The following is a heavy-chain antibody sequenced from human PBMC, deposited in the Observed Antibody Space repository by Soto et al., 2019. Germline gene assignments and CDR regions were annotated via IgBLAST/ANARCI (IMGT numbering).Heavy chain of an antibody. V-gene: IGHV1-69*13. D-gene: IGHD3-16*01. CDR2: IIPIFGTA. J-gene: IGHJ6*02. Sequence: SVKVSCKASGGTFSSYAISWVRQAPGQGLEWMGGIIPIFGTANYAQKFQGRVTITADESTSTAYMELSSLRSEDTAVYYCARDPGGVKLYYCGMDVWGQGTTVTVSS. CDR1: GGTFSSYA. CDR3: ARDPGGVKLYYCGMDV.